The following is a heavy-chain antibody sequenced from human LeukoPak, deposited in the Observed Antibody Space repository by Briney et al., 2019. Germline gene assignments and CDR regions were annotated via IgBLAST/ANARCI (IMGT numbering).Heavy chain of an antibody. CDR3: ARRPKHFYDSSGYTPLPSFDI. V-gene: IGHV2-5*02. D-gene: IGHD3-22*01. J-gene: IGHJ3*02. CDR1: GFSLRTSGLG. CDR2: IYWDDER. Sequence: SGPTLVNPTQTLTLTCTLSGFSLRTSGLGVGWIRQPPGKALEWLALIYWDDERRYTPSLKSRLTVTKDTSKNQVVLRMTNMEPVDTATYYCARRPKHFYDSSGYTPLPSFDIWGPGTVVRVSS.